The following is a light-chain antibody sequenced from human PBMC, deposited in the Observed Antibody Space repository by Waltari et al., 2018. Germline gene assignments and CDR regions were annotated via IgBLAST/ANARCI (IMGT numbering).Light chain of an antibody. V-gene: IGLV8-61*01. J-gene: IGLJ3*02. CDR2: KGH. Sequence: QTVVTQEPSLSVSPGGTVTLTCALSSGSVSFTSYPTWYQQTPGQTPLTLMYKGHSRPSGVPDRFSGSILGNKAALTIPGAQAEDESDYYCSLYMGSGIWVFGGGTKLTVL. CDR3: SLYMGSGIWV. CDR1: SGSVSFTSY.